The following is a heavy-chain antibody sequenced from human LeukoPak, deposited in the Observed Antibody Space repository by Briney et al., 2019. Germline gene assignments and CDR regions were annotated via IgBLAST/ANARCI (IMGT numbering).Heavy chain of an antibody. CDR3: ARDASGYDLEAFDI. Sequence: SETLSLTCTVSGGSISSSSYYWGWIRQPPGKGLEWIGSIYYSGSTYYNPSLKSRVTISVDTSKNQFSLKLSSVTAADTAVYYCARDASGYDLEAFDIWGQGTMVTVSS. CDR2: IYYSGST. CDR1: GGSISSSSYY. D-gene: IGHD5-12*01. V-gene: IGHV4-39*07. J-gene: IGHJ3*02.